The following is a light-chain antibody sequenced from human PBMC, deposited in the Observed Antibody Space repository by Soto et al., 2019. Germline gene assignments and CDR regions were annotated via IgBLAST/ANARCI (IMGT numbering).Light chain of an antibody. CDR2: GAS. CDR3: QQVCSSPIT. J-gene: IGKJ5*01. CDR1: QSINRSY. Sequence: EIVLTQSPGTLSLSPGERATLSCRASQSINRSYLVWYQQRPGQAPRLLIYGASSRATGIPDRFSGSASGADFTLTISRLEPEDFAVYYCQQVCSSPITFGQGTRLEIK. V-gene: IGKV3-20*01.